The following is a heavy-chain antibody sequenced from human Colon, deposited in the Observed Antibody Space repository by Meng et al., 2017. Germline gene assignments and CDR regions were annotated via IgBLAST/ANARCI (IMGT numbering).Heavy chain of an antibody. Sequence: GGSLRLSCAASGFTFSSYAMHWVRQAPGKGLEWVAVISYDGSNKYYADSVKGRFTISRDNSKNTLYLQMNSLRAEDTAVYYCAVAEEYYFDYWGQGTLVTVSS. V-gene: IGHV3-30*04. CDR2: ISYDGSNK. CDR1: GFTFSSYA. CDR3: AVAEEYYFDY. J-gene: IGHJ4*02. D-gene: IGHD1-14*01.